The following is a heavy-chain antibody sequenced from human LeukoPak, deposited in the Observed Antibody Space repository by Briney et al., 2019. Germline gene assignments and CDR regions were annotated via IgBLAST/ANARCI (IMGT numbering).Heavy chain of an antibody. V-gene: IGHV4-4*07. Sequence: SETLSLTCTVSGGSISSYYWSWIRQPAGKGLEWIGRIYTSGSTNYNPSLKSRVTMSVDTSKNQFSLKLSSVTAADTAVYYCARAELGYCSSTSCPKGAFDIWGQGTMVTVSS. CDR1: GGSISSYY. CDR3: ARAELGYCSSTSCPKGAFDI. CDR2: IYTSGST. J-gene: IGHJ3*02. D-gene: IGHD2-2*01.